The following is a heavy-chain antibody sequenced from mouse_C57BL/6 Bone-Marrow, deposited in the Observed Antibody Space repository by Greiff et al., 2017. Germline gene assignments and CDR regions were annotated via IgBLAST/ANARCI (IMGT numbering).Heavy chain of an antibody. CDR2: IYPGSGNT. V-gene: IGHV1-76*01. Sequence: VQLQQSGAELVRPGASVKLSCKASGYTFTDYYINWVKQRPGQGLEWIARIYPGSGNTYYNEKFKGKATLTAEKSSSTAYMQLSSLTSEDSAVYFCARYYGSSYVGFAYWGQGTLVTVSA. CDR3: ARYYGSSYVGFAY. CDR1: GYTFTDYY. J-gene: IGHJ3*01. D-gene: IGHD1-1*01.